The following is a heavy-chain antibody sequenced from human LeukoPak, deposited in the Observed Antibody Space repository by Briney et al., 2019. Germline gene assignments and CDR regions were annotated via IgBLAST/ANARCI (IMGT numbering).Heavy chain of an antibody. Sequence: SETLSLTCTVSGGSISSYYWSWIRQPAGKGLEWIGRIYTSGSTNYNPSLKSRVTMSVDTSKNQFSLKLSSVTAAGTAVYYCARGGQYGSGSYYTYYYYGMDVWGQGTTATVSS. CDR1: GGSISSYY. J-gene: IGHJ6*02. CDR2: IYTSGST. D-gene: IGHD3-10*01. CDR3: ARGGQYGSGSYYTYYYYGMDV. V-gene: IGHV4-4*07.